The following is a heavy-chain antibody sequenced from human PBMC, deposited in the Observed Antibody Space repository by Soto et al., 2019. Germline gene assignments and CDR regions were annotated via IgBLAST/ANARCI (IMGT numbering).Heavy chain of an antibody. CDR2: ISGSGGRT. Sequence: GGSLRLSCAASGFTFSSYAMNWVRQAPGKGLEWVSAISGSGGRTYYVDSVKGRFTISRDNAKNSLYLQMNSLRAEDTAVYYCARERPSDYWGQGTLVTVSS. V-gene: IGHV3-23*01. CDR3: ARERPSDY. J-gene: IGHJ4*02. CDR1: GFTFSSYA.